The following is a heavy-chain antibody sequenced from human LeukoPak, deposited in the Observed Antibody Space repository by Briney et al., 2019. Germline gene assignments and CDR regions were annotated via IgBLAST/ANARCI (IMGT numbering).Heavy chain of an antibody. CDR1: GGSIISYY. J-gene: IGHJ6*02. V-gene: IGHV4-59*01. Sequence: SETLSLTCTVSGGSIISYYWSWLRQPPGKGLEWIGYMYYSGSANYNPSLKSRVTISVDTSKNQFSLKLTSVTAADTAVYYCARAGPRGGYYYGLDVWGHGTTVTVSS. CDR2: MYYSGSA. D-gene: IGHD2-15*01. CDR3: ARAGPRGGYYYGLDV.